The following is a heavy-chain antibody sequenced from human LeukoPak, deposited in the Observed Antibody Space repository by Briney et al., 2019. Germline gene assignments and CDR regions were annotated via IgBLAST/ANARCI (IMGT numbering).Heavy chain of an antibody. CDR3: AREDDYVRGGMDV. V-gene: IGHV4-31*03. CDR1: GGSISRGGYF. J-gene: IGHJ6*02. Sequence: SETLSLTCTASGGSISRGGYFWSWIRQHPGKGLEWIGYIYYSGSTYYNPSLKSRVTISVDTSKNQFSLKLSSVTAADTAVYYCAREDDYVRGGMDVWGQGTTVTVSS. CDR2: IYYSGST. D-gene: IGHD3-16*01.